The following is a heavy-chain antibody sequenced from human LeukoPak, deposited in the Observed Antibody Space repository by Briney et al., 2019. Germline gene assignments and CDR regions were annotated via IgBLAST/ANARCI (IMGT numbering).Heavy chain of an antibody. CDR3: ARAVAENWFDP. CDR2: IKQDGSDK. V-gene: IGHV3-7*01. Sequence: GGSLRLSCAASGFTFSNYWMSWVRQAPGKGLEWVANIKQDGSDKYYVDSVKGRFTISRDNAKNSLYLQMSSLRAEDTAVYYCARAVAENWFDPWGQGTLVTVSS. D-gene: IGHD6-19*01. J-gene: IGHJ5*02. CDR1: GFTFSNYW.